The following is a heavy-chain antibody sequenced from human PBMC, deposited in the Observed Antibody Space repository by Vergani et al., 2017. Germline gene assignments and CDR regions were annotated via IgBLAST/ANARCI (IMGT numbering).Heavy chain of an antibody. D-gene: IGHD3-16*02. V-gene: IGHV4-30-4*08. J-gene: IGHJ6*03. Sequence: QVQLQESGPGLVKPSQTLSLTCTVSGGSISSGDYYWSWIRQPPGKGLEWIGYIFPSGNSDYNPSLKNRVSISLDKSKNQFSLWVNSVTAADTAVYFCARASXRALVGYYYYMDVWGKGKTVVVSS. CDR2: IFPSGNS. CDR1: GGSISSGDYY. CDR3: ARASXRALVGYYYYMDV.